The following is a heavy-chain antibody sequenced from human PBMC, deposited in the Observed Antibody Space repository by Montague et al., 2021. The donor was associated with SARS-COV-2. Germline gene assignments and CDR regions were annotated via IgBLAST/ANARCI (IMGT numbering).Heavy chain of an antibody. Sequence: TLSLTCTVSGGSISSGGYYWSWIRQHPGKGLEWIGYIYYSGSTYYXPSLKSRVTISVNTSKNQFSLKPSSVTAADTAVYYCARARIQLWAVKEFDYWGQGTLVTVSS. J-gene: IGHJ4*02. V-gene: IGHV4-31*03. CDR1: GGSISSGGYY. CDR2: IYYSGST. CDR3: ARARIQLWAVKEFDY. D-gene: IGHD5-18*01.